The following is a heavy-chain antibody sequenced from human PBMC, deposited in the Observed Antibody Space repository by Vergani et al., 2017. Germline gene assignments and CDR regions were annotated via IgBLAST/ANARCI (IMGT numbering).Heavy chain of an antibody. CDR3: ARSVYYGSGSPYYMDV. CDR2: IDYSGST. CDR1: GGSINSYY. V-gene: IGHV4-59*01. Sequence: QVQLQESGPGLVKPSETLSLTCTVSGGSINSYYWSWIRQPPGKGLQWIGYIDYSGSTNYNPSLKSRVTISVDTSKNQFSLKLSSVTAADTAVYYCARSVYYGSGSPYYMDVWGKGTTVTVYS. J-gene: IGHJ6*03. D-gene: IGHD3-10*01.